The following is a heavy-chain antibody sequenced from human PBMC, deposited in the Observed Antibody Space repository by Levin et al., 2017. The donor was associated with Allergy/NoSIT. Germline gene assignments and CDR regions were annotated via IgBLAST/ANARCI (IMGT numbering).Heavy chain of an antibody. D-gene: IGHD2-2*01. Sequence: RSQTLSLTCTVSGGSISSYYWSWIRQPPGKGLEWIGYIYYSGSTNYNPSLKSRVTISVDTSKNQFSLKLSSVTAADTAVYYCARSLEYQLLSIGYWGQGTLVTVSS. CDR2: IYYSGST. CDR1: GGSISSYY. V-gene: IGHV4-59*01. CDR3: ARSLEYQLLSIGY. J-gene: IGHJ4*02.